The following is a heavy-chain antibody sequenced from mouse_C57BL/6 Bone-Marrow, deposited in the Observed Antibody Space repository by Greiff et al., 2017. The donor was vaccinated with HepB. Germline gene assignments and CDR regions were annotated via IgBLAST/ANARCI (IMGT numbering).Heavy chain of an antibody. V-gene: IGHV1-64*01. CDR2: IHPNSGST. D-gene: IGHD1-1*01. J-gene: IGHJ1*03. CDR1: GYTFTSYW. CDR3: ARLRVTTVYWDCDV. Sequence: QVQLQQPGAELVKPGASVKLSCKASGYTFTSYWMHWVKQRPGQGLEWIGMIHPNSGSTNYNEKFKSKATLTVDKSSSTAYMQLSSLTSEDSAVYDCARLRVTTVYWDCDVWGTGTTVTVSS.